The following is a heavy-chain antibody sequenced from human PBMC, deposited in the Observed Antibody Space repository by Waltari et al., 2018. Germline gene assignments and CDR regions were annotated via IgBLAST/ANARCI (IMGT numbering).Heavy chain of an antibody. V-gene: IGHV3-43*01. CDR1: GFTFDDYT. J-gene: IGHJ4*02. Sequence: EVQLVESGGVVVQPGGSLRLSCAASGFTFDDYTMHWVRQGPGKGLEWVSLISWDGGRKNEADAVKGRFTIARDNSKNALYLEMNRLRAEDTALYYCAKDLAGTAAGTLGYWGQGTLVTVSS. CDR3: AKDLAGTAAGTLGY. D-gene: IGHD6-13*01. CDR2: ISWDGGRK.